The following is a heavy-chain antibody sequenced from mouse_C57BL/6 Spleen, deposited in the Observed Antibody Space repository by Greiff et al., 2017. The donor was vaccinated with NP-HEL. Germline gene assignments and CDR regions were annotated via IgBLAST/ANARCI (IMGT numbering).Heavy chain of an antibody. CDR2: SRNKANDYTT. J-gene: IGHJ4*01. Sequence: EVQGVESGGGLVQSGRSLRLSCATSGFTFSDFYMEWVRQAPGHGLEWIAASRNKANDYTTEYSASVKGRFIVSRDTSQSILYLQMNAVIAEDTAIYSCARDAYGYYGYYAMDYWGQGTSVTVSS. D-gene: IGHD2-3*01. CDR1: GFTFSDFY. V-gene: IGHV7-1*01. CDR3: ARDAYGYYGYYAMDY.